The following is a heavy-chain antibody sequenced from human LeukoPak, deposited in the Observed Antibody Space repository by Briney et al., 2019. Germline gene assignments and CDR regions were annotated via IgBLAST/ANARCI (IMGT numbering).Heavy chain of an antibody. CDR2: ITSSNSNI. D-gene: IGHD6-13*01. CDR3: ARDMSSRSWHAFDY. J-gene: IGHJ4*02. CDR1: GFTFSDYS. V-gene: IGHV3-48*01. Sequence: GGSLRLSCAASGFTFSDYSMDWVRQAPGKGLEWVSYITSSNSNIQYADSAKGRFTISRDNAENSLYLQMNNLRAEDTAVYYCARDMSSRSWHAFDYWGQGILVTVSS.